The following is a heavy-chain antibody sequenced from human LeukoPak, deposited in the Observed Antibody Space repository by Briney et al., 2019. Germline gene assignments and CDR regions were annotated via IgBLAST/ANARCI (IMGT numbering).Heavy chain of an antibody. CDR2: IYYSGST. V-gene: IGHV4-61*01. D-gene: IGHD1-7*01. J-gene: IGHJ4*02. CDR3: ARGILELRYFDY. CDR1: GGSISSSSYY. Sequence: SETLSLTCTVSGGSISSSSYYWSWIRQPPGKGLEWIGFIYYSGSTNYNPSLKSRVTISLDTSKNQFSLKLSSVTAADTAVYYCARGILELRYFDYWGQGTPVTVSS.